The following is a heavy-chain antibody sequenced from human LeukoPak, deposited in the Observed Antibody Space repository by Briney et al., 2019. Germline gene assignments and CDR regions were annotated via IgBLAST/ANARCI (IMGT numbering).Heavy chain of an antibody. J-gene: IGHJ4*01. CDR1: GFTFSSHA. CDR2: ITSGSGSNV. D-gene: IGHD6-13*01. CDR3: ARHGSWSFDY. Sequence: GGSLRLSCAASGFTFSSHAMSWVRQAPGKGLEWVSAITSGSGSNVYYTDSLKGRFTISRDNSKNTLYLHMNSLRAEDTAVYYCARHGSWSFDYWGQEPCSPSPQ. V-gene: IGHV3-23*01.